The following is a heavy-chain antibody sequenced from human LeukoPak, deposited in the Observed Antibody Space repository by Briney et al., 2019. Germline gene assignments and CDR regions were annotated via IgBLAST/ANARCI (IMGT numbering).Heavy chain of an antibody. V-gene: IGHV4-30-4*07. Sequence: SETLSLTCTVSGGSISSGGYSWSWIRQPPGKGLEWIGYIYYSGSTYYNPSPKSRVTISVDTSKNQFSLKLSSVTAADTAVYYCARAPSSSSQYYIGYWGQGTLVTVSS. CDR1: GGSISSGGYS. J-gene: IGHJ4*02. CDR3: ARAPSSSSQYYIGY. D-gene: IGHD6-6*01. CDR2: IYYSGST.